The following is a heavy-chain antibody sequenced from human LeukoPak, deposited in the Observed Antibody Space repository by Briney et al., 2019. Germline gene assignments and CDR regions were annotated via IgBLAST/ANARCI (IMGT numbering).Heavy chain of an antibody. Sequence: SETLSLTCTLWGHLKRRCHAQGPRIRQPAGKGLEWIGLIYTSGSTHYNPSLKSPVTKSENSSKNQFSLRLSSVTAVADIAYYWKRERAGSVSLDYWGQGTLVTVSS. CDR1: GHLKRRCHA. V-gene: IGHV4-61*02. CDR3: KRERAGSVSLDY. CDR2: IYTSGST. J-gene: IGHJ4*02. D-gene: IGHD2-15*01.